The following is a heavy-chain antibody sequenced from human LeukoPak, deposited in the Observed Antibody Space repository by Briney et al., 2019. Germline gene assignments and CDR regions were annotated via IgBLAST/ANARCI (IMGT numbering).Heavy chain of an antibody. CDR2: IYHSGGT. V-gene: IGHV4-30-4*01. CDR1: GDSISDGDYY. D-gene: IGHD6-13*01. J-gene: IGHJ4*02. CDR3: ARAWTSAGRFDF. Sequence: SQTLSLTCTVSGDSISDGDYYWSWIRQPPGKGLEWLGYIYHSGGTYYNPSLKSRLTISVDTSRNRFSLKLSSVTAADTAVYYCARAWTSAGRFDFWGQGTLVPVSS.